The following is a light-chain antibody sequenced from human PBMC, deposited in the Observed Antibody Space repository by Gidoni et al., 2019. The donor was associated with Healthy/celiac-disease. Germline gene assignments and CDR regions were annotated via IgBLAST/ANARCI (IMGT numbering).Light chain of an antibody. CDR3: QQYGSSPWA. CDR2: GAS. J-gene: IGKJ1*01. Sequence: DIVLPPSPVTLSLSPGERATLSCRASQSVSSSYLAWYQPKPGQAPRLLIDGASSRATGIPDRGSGSGSGTDFTLTISRLDPEDFEVYYWQQYGSSPWAFGQXTKVEIK. CDR1: QSVSSSY. V-gene: IGKV3-20*01.